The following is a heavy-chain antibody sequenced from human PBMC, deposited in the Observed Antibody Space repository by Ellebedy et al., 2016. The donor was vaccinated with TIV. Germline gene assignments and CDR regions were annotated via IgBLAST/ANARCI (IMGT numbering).Heavy chain of an antibody. Sequence: PGGSLRLSCAASGFTLSSYVMSWVRQAPGKRLERVAAISSDGADISYADSVKGRYTISRDTSKNTLYLHMNSLRVEDTAIYYCAKGGFRNWFDPWGQGTLVTVSS. CDR3: AKGGFRNWFDP. CDR2: ISSDGADI. J-gene: IGHJ5*02. V-gene: IGHV3-23*01. D-gene: IGHD1-14*01. CDR1: GFTLSSYV.